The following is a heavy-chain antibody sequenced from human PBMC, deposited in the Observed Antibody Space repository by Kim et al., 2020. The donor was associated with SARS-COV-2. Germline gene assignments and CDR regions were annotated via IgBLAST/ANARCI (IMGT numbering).Heavy chain of an antibody. J-gene: IGHJ4*02. V-gene: IGHV3-30*18. CDR3: AKDHGSGWLFDC. D-gene: IGHD6-19*01. Sequence: GGSLRLSCAASGFTFNNFGMQWVRQAPGKGLEWVALISTDGSTDYFADSVRGRFTITRDNSKNMLYLQMNSLGIEYTAVYYLAKDHGSGWLFDCWGQGNPDTVS. CDR2: ISTDGSTD. CDR1: GFTFNNFG.